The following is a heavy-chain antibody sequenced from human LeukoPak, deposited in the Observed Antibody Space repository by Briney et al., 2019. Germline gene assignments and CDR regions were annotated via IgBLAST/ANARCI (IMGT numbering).Heavy chain of an antibody. CDR1: AFTFRSYG. D-gene: IGHD2-15*01. V-gene: IGHV3-30*18. CDR2: ISYDGSDK. Sequence: GGSLRLSCAASAFTFRSYGMHWVRQAPGKGLEWVAVISYDGSDKYYVDSVKGRFTISRDNSKNTLYLQMNSLTTEDTAVYYCAKDIEGHCSGGSCYGSQFDYWGQGTLVTVSS. CDR3: AKDIEGHCSGGSCYGSQFDY. J-gene: IGHJ4*02.